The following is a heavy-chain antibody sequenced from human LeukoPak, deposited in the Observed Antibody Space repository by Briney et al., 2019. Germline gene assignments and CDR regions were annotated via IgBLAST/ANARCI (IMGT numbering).Heavy chain of an antibody. J-gene: IGHJ4*02. Sequence: PSQTLSLTCAVSGGSISSGGYSWSWLRQPPGKGLEWIGYIYHSGSTYYNPSLKSRVTISVDRSKNQFSLKLSSVTAADTAVYYCARGWYGYFDYWGQGTLVTVSS. CDR2: IYHSGST. CDR1: GGSISSGGYS. CDR3: ARGWYGYFDY. D-gene: IGHD6-19*01. V-gene: IGHV4-30-2*01.